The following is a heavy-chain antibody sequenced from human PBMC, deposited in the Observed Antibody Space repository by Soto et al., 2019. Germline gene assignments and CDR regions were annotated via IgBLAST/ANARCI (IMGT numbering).Heavy chain of an antibody. CDR2: IYPGDSDT. D-gene: IGHD3-9*01. V-gene: IGHV5-51*01. Sequence: GESLTISCKGSGYSFTSYWLGCVRQMPGKGLEWMGIIYPGDSDTRYSPSFQGQVPTSANKSISTAYLQWSSLKASDTAMYYCATSIMYDILTGYYYYGMDVWGQGTTVTVSS. CDR1: GYSFTSYW. CDR3: ATSIMYDILTGYYYYGMDV. J-gene: IGHJ6*02.